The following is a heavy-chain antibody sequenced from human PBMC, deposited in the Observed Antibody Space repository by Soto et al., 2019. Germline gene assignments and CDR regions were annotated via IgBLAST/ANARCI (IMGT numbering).Heavy chain of an antibody. Sequence: ASETLSLTCAVSGGSISSGGYSWSWIRQPPGKGLEWIGYMYHSGSTYYSASLQSRVTMSVDTSKNQFSLNLSFVTAADTAVYYCATMGTPATGLYYFDYWGQGTLVTVSS. D-gene: IGHD1-7*01. CDR2: MYHSGST. V-gene: IGHV4-30-2*05. CDR3: ATMGTPATGLYYFDY. J-gene: IGHJ4*02. CDR1: GGSISSGGYS.